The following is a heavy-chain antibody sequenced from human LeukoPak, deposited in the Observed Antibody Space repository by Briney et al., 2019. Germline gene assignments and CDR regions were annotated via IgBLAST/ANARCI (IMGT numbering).Heavy chain of an antibody. CDR2: ISYSGST. D-gene: IGHD2-2*01. CDR3: ARRFSRGIVVVPAAPAPFDY. Sequence: SETLSLTCTVSGGSISSSDFNWGWIRQPPGKGLEWIGVISYSGSTYYNPSLKSRVTISVDTSKNQFSLKLSSVTAADTAVYYCARRFSRGIVVVPAAPAPFDYWGQGTLVTVSS. J-gene: IGHJ4*02. V-gene: IGHV4-39*07. CDR1: GGSISSSDFN.